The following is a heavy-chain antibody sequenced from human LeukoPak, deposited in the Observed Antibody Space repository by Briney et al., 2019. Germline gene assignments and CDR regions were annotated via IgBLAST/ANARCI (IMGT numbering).Heavy chain of an antibody. D-gene: IGHD6-13*01. J-gene: IGHJ5*02. CDR1: GYTFTGYY. Sequence: ASVKVSCKASGYTFTGYYMHWVRQAPGQGLEWMGWINPNSGGTNYAQKFQGRVTMTRDTSISTAYMELSRLTSDDTAVYYCARRVAEAVNWFDPWGQGTLVTVSS. CDR3: ARRVAEAVNWFDP. CDR2: INPNSGGT. V-gene: IGHV1-2*02.